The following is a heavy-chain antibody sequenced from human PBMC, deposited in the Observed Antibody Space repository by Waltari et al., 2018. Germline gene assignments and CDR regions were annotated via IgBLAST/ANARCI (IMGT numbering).Heavy chain of an antibody. CDR2: IWYDGSNQ. Sequence: QVQLVESGGGMVQPGRSLRLSCAASGFTFSDYGMHWVRQAPGKGLEWVEVIWYDGSNQHYGDSVQGRFTISRDDSKNTLYLQMNSLRVEDTAVYYCARKFSTSWFVDYWGQGTLVTVSS. J-gene: IGHJ4*02. CDR1: GFTFSDYG. D-gene: IGHD6-13*01. CDR3: ARKFSTSWFVDY. V-gene: IGHV3-33*01.